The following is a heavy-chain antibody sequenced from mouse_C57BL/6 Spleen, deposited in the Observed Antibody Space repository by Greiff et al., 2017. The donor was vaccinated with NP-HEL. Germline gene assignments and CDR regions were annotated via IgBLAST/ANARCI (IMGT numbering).Heavy chain of an antibody. CDR2: ISYDGSN. CDR1: GYSITSGYY. Sequence: EVKLLESGPGLVKPSQSLSLTCSVTGYSITSGYYWNWIRQFPGNKLEWMGYISYDGSNNYNPSLTNRISITRDTTKNQFFLKLNSVTTYDTATYYCARGGSPYAMDYWGQGTSVTVSS. J-gene: IGHJ4*01. V-gene: IGHV3-6*01. CDR3: ARGGSPYAMDY. D-gene: IGHD1-1*02.